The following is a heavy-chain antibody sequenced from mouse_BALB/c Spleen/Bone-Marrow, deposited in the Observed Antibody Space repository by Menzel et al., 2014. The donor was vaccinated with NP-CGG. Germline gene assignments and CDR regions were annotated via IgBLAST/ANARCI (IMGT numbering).Heavy chain of an antibody. CDR2: IRNKAYGYTT. J-gene: IGHJ2*01. CDR1: GFTSTDYY. D-gene: IGHD1-1*01. V-gene: IGHV7-3*02. CDR3: ARDMGGLLFDS. Sequence: DVQLVESGGGLVQPGGSLRLSCATSGFTSTDYYMNWVRQPPGKALEWLAFIRNKAYGYTTEYSASVKGRFTISRDNSQNILYLQMNTLRAEDSATYYCARDMGGLLFDSWGQGTTLSVSS.